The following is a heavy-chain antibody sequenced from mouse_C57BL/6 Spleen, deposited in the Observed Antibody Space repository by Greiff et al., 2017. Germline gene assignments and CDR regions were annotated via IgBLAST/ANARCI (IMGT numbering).Heavy chain of an antibody. CDR3: ARQGTGTSNWYFDV. J-gene: IGHJ1*03. D-gene: IGHD4-1*01. V-gene: IGHV5-6*02. Sequence: DVMLVESGGDLVKPGGSLKLSCAASGFTFSSYGMSWVRQTPDKRLEWVATISSGGSYTYYPDSVKGRFTISRDNAKNTLYLQMSSLKSEDTAMYYCARQGTGTSNWYFDVWGTGTTVTVSS. CDR2: ISSGGSYT. CDR1: GFTFSSYG.